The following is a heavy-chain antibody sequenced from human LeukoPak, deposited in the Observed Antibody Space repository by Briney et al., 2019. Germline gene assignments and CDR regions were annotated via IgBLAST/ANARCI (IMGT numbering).Heavy chain of an antibody. D-gene: IGHD5-18*01. CDR1: GYTFTDNH. J-gene: IGHJ6*02. CDR2: ISPNSGGT. Sequence: GASVKVSCKASGYTFTDNHMYWIRQAPGRGLECMGWISPNSGGTNYAQTFQGRVTMTRDTSISTAYMELSSLRSDDTAVYYCARDGDSYGYYYYGMDVWGQGTTVTVSS. V-gene: IGHV1-2*02. CDR3: ARDGDSYGYYYYGMDV.